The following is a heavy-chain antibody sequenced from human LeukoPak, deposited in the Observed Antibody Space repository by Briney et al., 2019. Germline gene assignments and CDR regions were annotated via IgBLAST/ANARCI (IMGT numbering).Heavy chain of an antibody. J-gene: IGHJ4*02. V-gene: IGHV3-7*01. CDR1: GFTFSSYA. CDR3: ARTSPYYDYVSGSYRPSDFDY. CDR2: IKQDESEK. D-gene: IGHD3-16*02. Sequence: GGSLRLSCAASGFTFSSYAMSWVRQAPGKGLEWVANIKQDESEKYYVDSVKGRFTISRDNAKNSLYLQMNSLRAEDTAVYYCARTSPYYDYVSGSYRPSDFDYWGQGTLVTVSA.